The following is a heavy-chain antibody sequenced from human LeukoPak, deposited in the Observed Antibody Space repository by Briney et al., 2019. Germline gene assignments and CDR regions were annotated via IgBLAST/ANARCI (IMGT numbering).Heavy chain of an antibody. V-gene: IGHV4-30-4*01. D-gene: IGHD3-9*01. J-gene: IGHJ3*02. CDR1: GGSISSGDYY. CDR3: ARTLRYFDWLHGAFDI. Sequence: SQTLSLTCTVSGGSISSGDYYWSWLRQPPGKGLEWIGYIYYSGSTYYNPSLKSRVTISVDTSKNQFSLKLSSVTAADTAVYYCARTLRYFDWLHGAFDIWGQGTMVTVSS. CDR2: IYYSGST.